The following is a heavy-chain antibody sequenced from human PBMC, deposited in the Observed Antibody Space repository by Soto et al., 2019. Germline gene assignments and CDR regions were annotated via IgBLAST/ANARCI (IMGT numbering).Heavy chain of an antibody. D-gene: IGHD3-22*01. V-gene: IGHV6-1*01. Sequence: PSQTLSLTCAISGDSVSSNSAAWNWIRQSPSRGLEWLGRTYYRSKWYNDYAVSVKSRITINPDTSKNQFSLQLNSVTPEDTAVYYCARGFSEDSSGYYPQGYGMDVWCQGTTVTVSS. J-gene: IGHJ6*02. CDR3: ARGFSEDSSGYYPQGYGMDV. CDR2: TYYRSKWYN. CDR1: GDSVSSNSAA.